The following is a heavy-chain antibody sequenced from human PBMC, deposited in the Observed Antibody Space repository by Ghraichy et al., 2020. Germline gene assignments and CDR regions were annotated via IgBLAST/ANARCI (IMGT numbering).Heavy chain of an antibody. Sequence: GGSLRLSCAASGFTFSDHYMDWVRQAPGKGLEWVGRTRNKANSYTTEYAASVKGRFTISRDDSKNSLYLQMNSLKTEDTAVYYCARGRDGYNGGAFDIWGQGTMVTVSS. CDR1: GFTFSDHY. J-gene: IGHJ3*02. D-gene: IGHD5-24*01. CDR2: TRNKANSYTT. CDR3: ARGRDGYNGGAFDI. V-gene: IGHV3-72*01.